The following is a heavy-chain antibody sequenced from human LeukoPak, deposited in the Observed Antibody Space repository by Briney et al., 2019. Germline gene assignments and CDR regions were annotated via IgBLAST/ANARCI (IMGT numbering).Heavy chain of an antibody. CDR3: ARDLSWELLVFDY. CDR1: GFTFSSYS. Sequence: PGGSLRLSCAASGFTFSSYSINWVRQAPGKGLEWVSSISSSSSYIYYADSVKGRFTISRDNAKNSLYLQIDSLRAEDTAVYYCARDLSWELLVFDYWGQGTLVTVSS. CDR2: ISSSSSYI. V-gene: IGHV3-21*01. J-gene: IGHJ4*02. D-gene: IGHD1-26*01.